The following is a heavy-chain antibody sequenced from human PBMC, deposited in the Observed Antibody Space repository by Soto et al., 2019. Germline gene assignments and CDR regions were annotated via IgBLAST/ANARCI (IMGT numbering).Heavy chain of an antibody. J-gene: IGHJ4*02. Sequence: SETLSLTCTVSDGSVSSVRYYWSWIRQPPGKGLEWIGYIYYSGSSNYNPSLKSRVTISVDTSKNQFSLKLTSVTAADTAVYYCARNSASGYFDYWGQGTLVTVS. V-gene: IGHV4-61*01. D-gene: IGHD3-10*01. CDR1: DGSVSSVRYY. CDR2: IYYSGSS. CDR3: ARNSASGYFDY.